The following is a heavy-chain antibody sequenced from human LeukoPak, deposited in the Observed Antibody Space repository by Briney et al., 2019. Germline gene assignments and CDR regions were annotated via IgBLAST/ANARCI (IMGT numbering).Heavy chain of an antibody. CDR3: ARQRFLEWYFDY. J-gene: IGHJ4*02. CDR2: IYYSGTT. D-gene: IGHD3-3*01. CDR1: GGSVSSSCCY. Sequence: PSETLSLTCTVSGGSVSSSCCYWGWIRQPPGRGLEWIGTIYYSGTTYYNPSLKSRVTISVDTSKNQFSLMLSSVTAADTAVYYCARQRFLEWYFDYWGQGTLVTVSS. V-gene: IGHV4-39*01.